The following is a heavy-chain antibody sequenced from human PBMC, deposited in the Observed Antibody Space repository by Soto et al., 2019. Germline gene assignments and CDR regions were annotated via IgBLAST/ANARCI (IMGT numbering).Heavy chain of an antibody. V-gene: IGHV3-33*01. CDR3: ARRSDYDYGMDV. CDR2: IWYDGSNK. J-gene: IGHJ6*02. CDR1: GFTFSSYG. Sequence: QVQLVESGGGVVQPGRSLRLSCAASGFTFSSYGMHWVRQAPGTGLGWVAVIWYDGSNKYYADSVKGRFTISRDNSKNTLYLQMNSLTAEDTAVYYCARRSDYDYGMDVWGQGTTVTVSS.